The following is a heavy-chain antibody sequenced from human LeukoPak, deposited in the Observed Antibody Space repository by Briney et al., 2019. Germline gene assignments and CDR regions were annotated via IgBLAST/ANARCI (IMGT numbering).Heavy chain of an antibody. J-gene: IGHJ4*02. CDR3: AKDMEYNPGWTRLDY. CDR1: GFTFCIYG. Sequence: GGPLRLSCAASGFTFCIYGVHGVRRAPGKGGEGGALIRCEGSEIYYAHSARGRFTLSRDSSKNTLYLHINTLRGENTAVYYCAKDMEYNPGWTRLDYWGKGTLVTVS. CDR2: IRCEGSEI. V-gene: IGHV3-30*02. D-gene: IGHD1-14*01.